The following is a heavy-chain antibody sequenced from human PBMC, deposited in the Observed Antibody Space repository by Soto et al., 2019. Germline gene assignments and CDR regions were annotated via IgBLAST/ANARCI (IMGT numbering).Heavy chain of an antibody. CDR1: GFTFSNNW. Sequence: EVQLVESGGGLVQPGGSLRLSCETSGFTFSNNWMTWVRQAPEKGLEWVANIKKDGSQKKFVDSVKGRFTISRDNAKNALYLQMDSLRVEDTAMYYCVKEIASAQWGQGTLVTVSS. V-gene: IGHV3-7*01. CDR2: IKKDGSQK. J-gene: IGHJ4*02. D-gene: IGHD6-25*01. CDR3: VKEIASAQ.